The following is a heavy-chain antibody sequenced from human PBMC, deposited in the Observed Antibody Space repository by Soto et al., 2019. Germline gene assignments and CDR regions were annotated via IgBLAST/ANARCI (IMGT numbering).Heavy chain of an antibody. Sequence: EVQLVESGGGLVKPGGSLRLSCAASGFTFSSYSMNWVRQAPGKGLEWVSGINTDGTTTDYADSVKGRFTVSKDNAKNTLHLQMNSLRFEDTAVYFCLYWGRAWGQGALVTVSS. CDR3: LYWGRA. J-gene: IGHJ5*02. D-gene: IGHD7-27*01. V-gene: IGHV3-74*02. CDR2: INTDGTTT. CDR1: GFTFSSYS.